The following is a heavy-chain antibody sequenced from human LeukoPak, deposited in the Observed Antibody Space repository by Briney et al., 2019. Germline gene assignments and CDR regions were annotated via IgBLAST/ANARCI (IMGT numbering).Heavy chain of an antibody. CDR1: GGSISSYY. CDR3: ARTLWFRDDAFDI. D-gene: IGHD3-10*01. CDR2: IYYSGST. J-gene: IGHJ3*02. Sequence: SETLSLTCTVSGGSISSYYWSWIRQPPGKGLEWIGYIYYSGSTNYSPSLKSRVTISVDTSKNQFSLKLSSVTAADTAVYYCARTLWFRDDAFDIWGQGTMVTVSS. V-gene: IGHV4-59*01.